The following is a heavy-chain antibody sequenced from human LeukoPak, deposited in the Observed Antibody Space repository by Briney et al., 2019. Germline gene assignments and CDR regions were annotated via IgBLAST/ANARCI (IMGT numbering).Heavy chain of an antibody. D-gene: IGHD4-23*01. Sequence: SETPSLTCAVSGYSISSGYYWGWIRQPPGKGLEWIGSIYHSGSTYYNPSLKSRVTISVDTSKNQFSLKLSSVTAADTAVYYCARLRVVTEAFDIWGQGTMVTVSS. J-gene: IGHJ3*02. CDR1: GYSISSGYY. CDR2: IYHSGST. V-gene: IGHV4-38-2*01. CDR3: ARLRVVTEAFDI.